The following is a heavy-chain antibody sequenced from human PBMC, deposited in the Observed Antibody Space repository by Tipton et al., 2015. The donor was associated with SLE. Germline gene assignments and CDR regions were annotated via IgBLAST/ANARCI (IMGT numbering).Heavy chain of an antibody. CDR2: IYNSGGT. CDR3: ARAVAGNSEYFDY. J-gene: IGHJ4*01. Sequence: TLSLTCIVSGGSISRGTYYWSWIRQHPGKGPEWIGYIYNSGGTYYNPSLKSRVTISIDTSKNQFSLKVNSVTAADTALYYCARAVAGNSEYFDYWGHRTLVTVSS. V-gene: IGHV4-31*03. D-gene: IGHD6-19*01. CDR1: GGSISRGTYY.